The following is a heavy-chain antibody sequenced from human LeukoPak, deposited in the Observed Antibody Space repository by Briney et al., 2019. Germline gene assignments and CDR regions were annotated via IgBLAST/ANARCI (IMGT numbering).Heavy chain of an antibody. J-gene: IGHJ4*02. CDR3: ARDLSGSYFYFDY. CDR1: GFTFSVYA. Sequence: GGSLRLSCAASGFTFSVYAMTWVRQAPGKGLEWVSVIYSGGSTYYADSVKGRFTVSRDNSKNTLYLQMNSLRAEDTAVYYCARDLSGSYFYFDYWGQGTLVTVSS. CDR2: IYSGGST. V-gene: IGHV3-53*01. D-gene: IGHD1-26*01.